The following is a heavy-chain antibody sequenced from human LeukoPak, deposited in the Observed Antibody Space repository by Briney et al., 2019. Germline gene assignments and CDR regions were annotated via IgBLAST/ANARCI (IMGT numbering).Heavy chain of an antibody. CDR1: GYSFTSYW. CDR2: IYPGDSDT. CDR3: ARLQDIVVVPAGLDY. D-gene: IGHD2-2*01. Sequence: GESLKISCKGSGYSFTSYWIGWVRQMPGKGLEWMGIIYPGDSDTRYSPSFQGQVTISADKSISTACLQWSSLKASDTAMYYCARLQDIVVVPAGLDYWGQGTLVTVSS. J-gene: IGHJ4*02. V-gene: IGHV5-51*01.